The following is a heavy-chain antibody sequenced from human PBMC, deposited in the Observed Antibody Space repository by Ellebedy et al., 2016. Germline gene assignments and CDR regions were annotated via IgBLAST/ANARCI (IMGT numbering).Heavy chain of an antibody. CDR3: AKNHRFDWLSLDAFDI. CDR1: GFTFSSYA. Sequence: GGSLRLXCAASGFTFSSYAMSWVRQAPGKGLEWVSAISAGGDNTNYADSVKGRFTFSRDNSKNSLYLQMNSLRTEDTAVYYCAKNHRFDWLSLDAFDIWGQGTMVTVSS. CDR2: ISAGGDNT. J-gene: IGHJ3*02. V-gene: IGHV3-23*01. D-gene: IGHD3-9*01.